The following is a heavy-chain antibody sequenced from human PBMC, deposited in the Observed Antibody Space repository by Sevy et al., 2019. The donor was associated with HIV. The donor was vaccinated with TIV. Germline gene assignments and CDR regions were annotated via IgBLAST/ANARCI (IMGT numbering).Heavy chain of an antibody. CDR1: GFTFSNYE. Sequence: GGSLRLSCTVSGFTFSNYEMNWVRQAPGKGLEWISYITLSGSSTYYAHSVKGRFTISRDNAENSVYLQMKSLRAEDTAVYYCARDRQGISVAGTAIDYWGQGTLVTVSS. CDR3: ARDRQGISVAGTAIDY. D-gene: IGHD6-19*01. J-gene: IGHJ4*02. V-gene: IGHV3-48*03. CDR2: ITLSGSST.